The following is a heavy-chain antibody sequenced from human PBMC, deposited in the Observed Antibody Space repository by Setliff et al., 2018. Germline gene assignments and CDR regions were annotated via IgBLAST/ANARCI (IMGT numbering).Heavy chain of an antibody. CDR2: INHSGST. V-gene: IGHV4-34*01. CDR1: GGSFSTYY. CDR3: ARGKTFFGAFIRAFDI. J-gene: IGHJ3*02. D-gene: IGHD3-3*01. Sequence: PSETLSLTCAVYGGSFSTYYWIWIRQPPGKGLEWIGEINHSGSTYYNPSLKSRVTLSINRSNNQVSLKLSSVTAADTAVYHCARGKTFFGAFIRAFDIWGQGRMVTVSS.